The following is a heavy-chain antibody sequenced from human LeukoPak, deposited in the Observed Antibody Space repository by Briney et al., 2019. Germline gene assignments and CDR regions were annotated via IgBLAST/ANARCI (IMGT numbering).Heavy chain of an antibody. CDR3: ARAKLLLLPRDY. CDR1: GYTLTPHA. D-gene: IGHD3-10*01. V-gene: IGHV1-18*01. J-gene: IGHJ4*02. CDR2: ISAYYGNT. Sequence: APLKVSSKASGYTLTPHAISWVRHAPGQRLEWMGWISAYYGNTTYAQKFQGRVTMTTDTSTSTAYMELRSLRSDDTAVYYCARAKLLLLPRDYWGQGTLVTVSS.